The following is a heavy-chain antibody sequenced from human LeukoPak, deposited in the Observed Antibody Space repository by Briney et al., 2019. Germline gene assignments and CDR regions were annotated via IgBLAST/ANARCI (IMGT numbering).Heavy chain of an antibody. Sequence: SQTLSLTCTVSGGSISSGGYYWRWIRQHPGKGLEWIVYIYYSGSTYYNPSLKSRVTISVDTSKNQFSLKLSSVTAADTAVYYCARDRGQQLVGSYYMDVWGKGTTVTVSS. V-gene: IGHV4-31*03. CDR1: GGSISSGGYY. J-gene: IGHJ6*03. D-gene: IGHD6-6*01. CDR3: ARDRGQQLVGSYYMDV. CDR2: IYYSGST.